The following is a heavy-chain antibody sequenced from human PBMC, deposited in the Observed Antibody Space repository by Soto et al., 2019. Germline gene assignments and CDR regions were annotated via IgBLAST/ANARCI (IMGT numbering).Heavy chain of an antibody. V-gene: IGHV3-23*01. CDR3: AKGGAYIVVVVAATINAFDI. CDR2: ISGSGGST. CDR1: GFTFSSDA. Sequence: EVQLLESGGGLVQPGGSLRLSCAASGFTFSSDAMSWVRQAPGKGLEWVSAISGSGGSTYYADSVKGRFTISRDNSKNTLSLQMNSLRAEDTSVYYCAKGGAYIVVVVAATINAFDIWGQGTMVTVSS. D-gene: IGHD2-15*01. J-gene: IGHJ3*02.